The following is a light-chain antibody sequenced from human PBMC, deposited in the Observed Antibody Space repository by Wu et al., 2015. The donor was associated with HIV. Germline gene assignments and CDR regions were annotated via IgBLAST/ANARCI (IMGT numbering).Light chain of an antibody. CDR2: GAS. J-gene: IGKJ4*01. CDR3: QQYNRWPT. V-gene: IGKV3D-15*01. CDR1: QTVSNK. Sequence: TQSPATLSVSPGERATLSCKASQTVSNKVAWYQQKPGQAPRLLIYGASTRVTGIPARFTGSGSGTEFTLTITGLQSEDFAVYHCQQYNRWPTFGGGTKVEIK.